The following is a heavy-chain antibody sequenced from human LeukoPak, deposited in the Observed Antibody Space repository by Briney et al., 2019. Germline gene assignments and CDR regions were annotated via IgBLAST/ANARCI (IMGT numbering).Heavy chain of an antibody. V-gene: IGHV1-8*01. D-gene: IGHD3-10*01. J-gene: IGHJ6*03. CDR2: MNPNSGNT. CDR1: GYTFTSYD. Sequence: ASVKVSCKASGYTFTSYDINWVRQATGQGLEWMGWMNPNSGNTGYAQKFQGRVTMTRNTSISTAYMELSSLRSEDTAVYYCAREIRVTMVRGVNYYYYYMDVWGKGTTVTIS. CDR3: AREIRVTMVRGVNYYYYYMDV.